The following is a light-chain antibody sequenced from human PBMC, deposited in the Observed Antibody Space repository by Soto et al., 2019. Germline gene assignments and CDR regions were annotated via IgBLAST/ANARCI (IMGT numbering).Light chain of an antibody. J-gene: IGKJ1*01. V-gene: IGKV1-6*01. Sequence: IQITQSPSTLSASVGDRVTITCRASQGIRDDLSWYQQKAGKAPKLLIFTASKLNSGVPSRFSGSFSGTNFSLTISDLQPEDCATYYCLQDYSYPRTFGQGTKVDIK. CDR1: QGIRDD. CDR2: TAS. CDR3: LQDYSYPRT.